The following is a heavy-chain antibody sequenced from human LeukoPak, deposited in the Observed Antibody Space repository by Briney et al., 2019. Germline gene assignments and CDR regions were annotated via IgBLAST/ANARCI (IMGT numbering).Heavy chain of an antibody. CDR1: GFTFSSSW. Sequence: GGSLRLSCAASGFTFSSSWMNWVRQAPGKGLEWVANIKQDGSEKYYVDSVKGRFTISRDNAKNSLYLQMNTLRAEDTAVYYCARARIDMYSSSWYYFDYWGQGTLVTVSS. V-gene: IGHV3-7*01. CDR3: ARARIDMYSSSWYYFDY. D-gene: IGHD6-13*01. J-gene: IGHJ4*02. CDR2: IKQDGSEK.